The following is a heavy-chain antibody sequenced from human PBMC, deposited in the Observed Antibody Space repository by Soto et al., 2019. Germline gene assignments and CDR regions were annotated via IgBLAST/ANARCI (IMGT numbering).Heavy chain of an antibody. V-gene: IGHV1-24*01. CDR1: GYTLSELS. J-gene: IGHJ4*02. D-gene: IGHD3-10*01. CDR3: AALAGYYGAGRDFDY. CDR2: FDPEAGET. Sequence: QVQVVQCGAEVKKPGASVKVSCKVSGYTLSELSMHWVRQAPGKGLEWVGGFDPEAGETVYAQKLQGRVTMTDDTSTDTAYMEPRSRRSEDTTVYYCAALAGYYGAGRDFDYWGQGTRVTVSS.